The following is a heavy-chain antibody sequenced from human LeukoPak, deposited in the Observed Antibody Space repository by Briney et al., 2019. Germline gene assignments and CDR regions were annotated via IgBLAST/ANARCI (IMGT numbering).Heavy chain of an antibody. J-gene: IGHJ4*02. CDR1: GGSISSYY. CDR2: IYYSGST. Sequence: SETLSLNCTVSGGSISSYYWSWIRQPPGKGLEWIGYIYYSGSTNYNPSLKSRVTISVDTSKNQFSLKLSSVTAADTAVYYCARGGRLLWFGELSNHFDYWGQGTLVTVSS. CDR3: ARGGRLLWFGELSNHFDY. V-gene: IGHV4-59*01. D-gene: IGHD3-10*01.